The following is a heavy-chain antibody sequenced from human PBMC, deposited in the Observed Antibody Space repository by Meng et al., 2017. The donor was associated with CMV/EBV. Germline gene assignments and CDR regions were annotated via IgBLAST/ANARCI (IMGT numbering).Heavy chain of an antibody. J-gene: IGHJ4*02. CDR1: GFTGSTNY. D-gene: IGHD3-3*02. CDR2: IYSGVST. CDR3: LLVFGRGVIDY. Sequence: HLLGPGGGWVEPAGSLRLSSAAAGFTGSTNYLDWVRQAPGKGREWVSVIYSGVSTYDADSVKGRFTISRDNSKNALYLQMNSLSAEDTAAYYCLLVFGRGVIDYWGQGTLVTVSS. V-gene: IGHV3-66*01.